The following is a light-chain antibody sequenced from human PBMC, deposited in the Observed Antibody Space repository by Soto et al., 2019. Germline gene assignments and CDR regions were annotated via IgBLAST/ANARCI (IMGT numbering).Light chain of an antibody. V-gene: IGKV3-15*01. CDR3: KQYYNWPPNP. CDR1: QSVRSN. J-gene: IGKJ5*01. Sequence: EIVMTQSPVTLSVSPGERVTLSCRASQSVRSNLAWYQQKPGQSPRLLIYGASTRATGIPARFSGSGSGTEFTLTISSLQSEEFGVYYCKQYYNWPPNPFGQGTRLEIK. CDR2: GAS.